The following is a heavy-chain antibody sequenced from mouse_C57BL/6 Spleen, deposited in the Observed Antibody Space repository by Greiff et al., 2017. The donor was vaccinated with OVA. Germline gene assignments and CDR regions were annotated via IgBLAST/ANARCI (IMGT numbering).Heavy chain of an antibody. CDR1: GYAFSSSW. J-gene: IGHJ4*01. CDR3: ARSGYYGSSPRGAMDY. Sequence: LVESGPELVKPGASVKISCKASGYAFSSSWMNWVKQRPGKGLEWIGRIYPGDGDTNYNGKFKGKATLTADKSSSTAYMQLSSLTSEDSAVYFCARSGYYGSSPRGAMDYWGQGTSVTVSS. CDR2: IYPGDGDT. V-gene: IGHV1-82*01. D-gene: IGHD1-1*01.